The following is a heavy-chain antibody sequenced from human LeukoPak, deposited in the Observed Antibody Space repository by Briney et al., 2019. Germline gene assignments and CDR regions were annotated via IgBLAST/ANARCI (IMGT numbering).Heavy chain of an antibody. D-gene: IGHD3-22*01. J-gene: IGHJ3*02. V-gene: IGHV3-30*18. CDR2: ISYDGSNK. Sequence: GGSLRLSCAASGFTFSSYGMHWVRQAPGKGLEWVAVISYDGSNKYYADSVKGRFTISRDNSKNTLYLQMNSLRAEDTAVYYCAKDFPRHYYYDSSGYSQSGAFDIWGQGTMVTVSS. CDR1: GFTFSSYG. CDR3: AKDFPRHYYYDSSGYSQSGAFDI.